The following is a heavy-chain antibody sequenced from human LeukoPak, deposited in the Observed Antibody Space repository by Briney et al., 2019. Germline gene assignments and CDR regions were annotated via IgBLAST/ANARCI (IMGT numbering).Heavy chain of an antibody. Sequence: GGSLRLPCAASGFTFSSYAMSWVRQAPGKGLEWVSAISGSGGSTYYADSVKGRFTISRGNSKNTLYLQMNSLRAEDTAVYYCAKDEGIVVVPAAFGWWGQGTLVTVSS. CDR1: GFTFSSYA. CDR2: ISGSGGST. J-gene: IGHJ4*02. V-gene: IGHV3-23*01. CDR3: AKDEGIVVVPAAFGW. D-gene: IGHD2-2*01.